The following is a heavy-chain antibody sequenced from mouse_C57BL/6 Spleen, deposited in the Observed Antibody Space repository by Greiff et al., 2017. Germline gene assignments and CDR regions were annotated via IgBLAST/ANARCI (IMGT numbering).Heavy chain of an antibody. Sequence: QVQLQQPGAELVRPGSSVKLSCKASGYTFTSYWMDWVKQRPGQGLEWIGNIYPSDSETHYNQKFKDKSTLTVDKSSSTAYMQLSSLTSEESAVYYYAREGYDGYYGVFAYWGQGTLVTVSA. CDR3: AREGYDGYYGVFAY. V-gene: IGHV1-61*01. CDR2: IYPSDSET. J-gene: IGHJ3*01. D-gene: IGHD2-3*01. CDR1: GYTFTSYW.